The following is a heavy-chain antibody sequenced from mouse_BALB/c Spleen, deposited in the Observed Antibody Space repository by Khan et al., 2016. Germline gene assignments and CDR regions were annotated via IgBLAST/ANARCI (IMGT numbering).Heavy chain of an antibody. CDR2: IYPGDGST. CDR1: GYTFTSYD. Sequence: QVQLQQSGPELVKPGALVKISCKAPGYTFTSYDINWVKQRPGQGLEWIGWIYPGDGSTKSIEKFKGKATLTADKSSSLAYMQIRRLPSDTAAVYFCARRNYYAMDYWGQGTSVTVSS. CDR3: ARRNYYAMDY. V-gene: IGHV1S56*01. J-gene: IGHJ4*01.